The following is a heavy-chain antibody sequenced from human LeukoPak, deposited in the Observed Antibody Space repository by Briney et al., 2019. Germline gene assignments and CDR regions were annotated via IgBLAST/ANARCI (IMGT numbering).Heavy chain of an antibody. V-gene: IGHV4-59*01. D-gene: IGHD3-22*01. Sequence: SETLSLTCTVSGGSISSYYWNWVRQPPGKGLEWVGYVFYSGSTNYNPSLKSRVTISVDTSKNQFSLKLSSVTAADTAVYYCARGRITMIVVGGRRRYFDYWGQGTLVTVSS. J-gene: IGHJ4*02. CDR3: ARGRITMIVVGGRRRYFDY. CDR2: VFYSGST. CDR1: GGSISSYY.